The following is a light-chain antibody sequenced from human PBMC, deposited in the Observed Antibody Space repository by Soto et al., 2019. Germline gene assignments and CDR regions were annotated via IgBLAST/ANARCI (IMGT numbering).Light chain of an antibody. Sequence: QPVLTQPPSASGSPGQSVTISCTGTSSDVGGYNYVSWYQQHPGKAPKLMIYEASKRPSGVPDRFSGSKSGNTASLTVSGLQAEDEADYYCSSYGGSNNLVFGGGTKLTVL. CDR2: EAS. J-gene: IGLJ2*01. V-gene: IGLV2-8*01. CDR1: SSDVGGYNY. CDR3: SSYGGSNNLV.